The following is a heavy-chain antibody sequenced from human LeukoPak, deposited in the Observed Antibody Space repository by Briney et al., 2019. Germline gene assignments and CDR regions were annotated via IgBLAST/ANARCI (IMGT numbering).Heavy chain of an antibody. Sequence: ASVKVSCKASGYTFTSYGISWVRQAPGQGLEWMGWISAYNGNTNYAQKLQGRVTMTTDTSTSTAYMELRSLRSDDTAVYYCARGRFLEWLLFRPDAFDIWGQGTMVTVSS. J-gene: IGHJ3*02. CDR2: ISAYNGNT. V-gene: IGHV1-18*01. CDR1: GYTFTSYG. CDR3: ARGRFLEWLLFRPDAFDI. D-gene: IGHD3-3*01.